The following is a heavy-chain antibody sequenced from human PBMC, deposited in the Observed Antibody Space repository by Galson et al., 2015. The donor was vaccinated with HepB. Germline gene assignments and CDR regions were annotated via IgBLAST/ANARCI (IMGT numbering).Heavy chain of an antibody. CDR3: ARDNYRGRMDH. CDR2: IGTSYSNT. J-gene: IGHJ4*02. CDR1: GFIFSDYY. Sequence: SLRLSCAASGFIFSDYYMTWIRQAPGKGLEWVSYIGTSYSNTNYADSVKGRFTISRGNAKNSLYLQMNNLRAEDTAVYYCARDNYRGRMDHWGQGTLVTVSS. D-gene: IGHD3-16*02. V-gene: IGHV3-11*06.